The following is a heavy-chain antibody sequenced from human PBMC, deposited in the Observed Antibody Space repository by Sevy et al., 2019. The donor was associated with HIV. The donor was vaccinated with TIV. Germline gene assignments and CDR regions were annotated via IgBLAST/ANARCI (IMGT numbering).Heavy chain of an antibody. V-gene: IGHV4-34*01. CDR1: GGSFSGDY. CDR2: INHSGST. CDR3: ARAPRALPCAPFDN. J-gene: IGHJ4*02. Sequence: SETLSLTCAAYGGSFSGDYWSWIRQPPGKGLEWIGEINHSGSTNYYPSLKSRVTISVDQSKNHFSLKLSSVTAADTVVYYCARAPRALPCAPFDNWGQGTLVTGSS. D-gene: IGHD3-3*02.